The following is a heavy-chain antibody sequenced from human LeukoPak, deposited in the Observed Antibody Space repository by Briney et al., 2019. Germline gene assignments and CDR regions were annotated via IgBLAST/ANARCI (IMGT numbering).Heavy chain of an antibody. Sequence: GGSLRLSCAASGFAFSSYGMRWVRQAPGKGLEWVAYIHYDSSTEDYADSVKGRFTISRDNAKNTLLLQMNSLRAEDTAVYYCARAAGGYSGMGFDYWGQGTLVTVSS. CDR1: GFAFSSYG. V-gene: IGHV3-30*02. J-gene: IGHJ4*02. CDR3: ARAAGGYSGMGFDY. CDR2: IHYDSSTE. D-gene: IGHD4-23*01.